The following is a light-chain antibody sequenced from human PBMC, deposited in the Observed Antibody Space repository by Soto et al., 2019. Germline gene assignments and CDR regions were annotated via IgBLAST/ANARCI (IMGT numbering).Light chain of an antibody. CDR2: EGS. V-gene: IGLV2-23*01. J-gene: IGLJ2*01. CDR3: CSYASSSTDEL. CDR1: SSDVGRYNL. Sequence: QSALTQPASVSGAPGQSITISCTGTSSDVGRYNLVSWYQQYPGKAPKLMIYEGSKRPSGVSNRFSGSKSGNTASLTISGLQAEDEANYYCCSYASSSTDELFGGGTKLTVL.